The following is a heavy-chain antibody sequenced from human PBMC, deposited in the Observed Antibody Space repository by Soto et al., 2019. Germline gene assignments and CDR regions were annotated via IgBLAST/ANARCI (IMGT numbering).Heavy chain of an antibody. D-gene: IGHD1-20*01. CDR1: GYSFTNYE. CDR2: MSPKRGNT. CDR3: ASGAYNWNDYAY. V-gene: IGHV1-8*01. Sequence: QVQLVQSGAEVKKPGASVKVSCKASGYSFTNYEITWVRQATGQGLEWMGWMSPKRGNTAYAQKFQGRVAMTRNTSISTAYLELSSLTSEDTAVYYCASGAYNWNDYAYWGQGTLDSVSS. J-gene: IGHJ4*02.